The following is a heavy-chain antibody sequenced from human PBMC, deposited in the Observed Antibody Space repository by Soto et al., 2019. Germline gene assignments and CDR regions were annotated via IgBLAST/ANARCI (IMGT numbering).Heavy chain of an antibody. CDR2: ISSGSGGNT. CDR3: AKGGTSGWAYYYGMDV. CDR1: EFTLSSNA. J-gene: IGHJ6*02. V-gene: IGHV3-23*01. Sequence: QLLESGGGLVQPGGPLGLSCETSEFTLSSNAMTWVRRAPGRGLDWFSAISSGSGGNTYYADSVKGRFTISRDNSKHTLYLQMNSLRAEDTAVYYCAKGGTSGWAYYYGMDVWGQGTTVTVSS. D-gene: IGHD6-19*01.